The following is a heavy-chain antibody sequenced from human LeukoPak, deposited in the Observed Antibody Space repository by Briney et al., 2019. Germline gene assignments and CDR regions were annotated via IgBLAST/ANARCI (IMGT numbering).Heavy chain of an antibody. CDR2: INHSGST. J-gene: IGHJ4*02. D-gene: IGHD6-19*01. CDR1: GGSFSGYY. CDR3: ARVDYGWYSFDY. V-gene: IGHV4-34*01. Sequence: SETLSLTCAVYGGSFSGYYWSWIRQPPGKGLEWIGEINHSGSTYYNPSLKSRVTISVDTSKNQFSLKLSSVTAADTAVYYCARVDYGWYSFDYWGQGTLVTVSS.